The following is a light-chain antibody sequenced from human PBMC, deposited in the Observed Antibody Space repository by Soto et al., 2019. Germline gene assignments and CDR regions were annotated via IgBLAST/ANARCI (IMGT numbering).Light chain of an antibody. CDR1: QSVSSTY. CDR3: QQYATTPWT. Sequence: NVLTQSPGTLSLSPGEGATLSCRASQSVSSTYLAWYQQKPGQAPRLLMYAASSRATGIPDRFSGSGSGTDFTLTIGRLEPEDFAVYYCQQYATTPWTFGQGTKVEIK. J-gene: IGKJ1*01. V-gene: IGKV3-20*01. CDR2: AAS.